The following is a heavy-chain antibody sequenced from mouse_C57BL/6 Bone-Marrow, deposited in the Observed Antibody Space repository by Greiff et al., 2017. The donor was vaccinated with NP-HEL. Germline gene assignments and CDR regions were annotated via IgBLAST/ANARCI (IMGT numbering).Heavy chain of an antibody. V-gene: IGHV1-22*01. CDR1: GYTFTDYN. Sequence: EVQLQESGPELVKPGASVKMSCKASGYTFTDYNMHWVKQSHGKSLEWIGYINPYNGGTSYNQKFKGKATLTVNKSSSTAYMELHSLTSEDSAVYYCARRTAQEGILLWFAYWGQGTLVTVAA. CDR2: INPYNGGT. J-gene: IGHJ3*01. CDR3: ARRTAQEGILLWFAY. D-gene: IGHD3-2*02.